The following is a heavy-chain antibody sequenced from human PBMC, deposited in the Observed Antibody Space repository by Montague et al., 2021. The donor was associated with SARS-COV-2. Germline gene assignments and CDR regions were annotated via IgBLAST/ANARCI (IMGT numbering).Heavy chain of an antibody. V-gene: IGHV3-7*01. CDR1: GFAFSNYW. CDR2: IKQDESEK. CDR3: TRGPRGNNGGKSDY. D-gene: IGHD4-23*01. Sequence: LRLSCAASGFAFSNYWMTWVRQAPGKGLEWVANIKQDESEKYYVDSVEGRFAISRDNAKNSLYLQMSSLRVEDTAVYYCTRGPRGNNGGKSDYWGQGTLVTVSS. J-gene: IGHJ4*02.